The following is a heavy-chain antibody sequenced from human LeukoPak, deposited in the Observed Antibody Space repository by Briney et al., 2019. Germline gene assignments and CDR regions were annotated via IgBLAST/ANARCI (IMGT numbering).Heavy chain of an antibody. J-gene: IGHJ4*02. D-gene: IGHD4-17*01. CDR1: GFTFSSYA. Sequence: GGSLRLSCAASGFTFSSYAMTWVRQAPGKGLGWVSVISNSGGSTYYADSVKGRFTISRDNSKNTLYLQMNSLRAEDTAVYYCAKDPTVTSSFFDYWGQGTLVTVSS. CDR3: AKDPTVTSSFFDY. V-gene: IGHV3-23*01. CDR2: ISNSGGST.